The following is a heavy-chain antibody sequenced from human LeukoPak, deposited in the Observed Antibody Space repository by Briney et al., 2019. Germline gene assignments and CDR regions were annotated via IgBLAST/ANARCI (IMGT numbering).Heavy chain of an antibody. V-gene: IGHV3-21*01. CDR3: ARGGEPLIDAFDI. J-gene: IGHJ3*02. CDR1: GFTFSSYS. Sequence: GGSLRLSCAASGFTFSSYSMNWVRQAPGKGLEWVSSISSSSSYIYYADSVKGRFTISRDNAKNSLYLQMNSLRAEDTAVYYCARGGEPLIDAFDIWGQGTMVTVSS. CDR2: ISSSSSYI. D-gene: IGHD1-26*01.